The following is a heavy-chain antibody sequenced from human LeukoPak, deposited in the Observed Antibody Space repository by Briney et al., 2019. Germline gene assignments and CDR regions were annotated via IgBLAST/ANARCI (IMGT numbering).Heavy chain of an antibody. CDR1: GGSFSGYY. Sequence: SETLSLTCAVYGGSFSGYYWSWIRQPPGNGLEWIGEINHSGSTNYNPALKSRVTISVDTSKNQFSLKLSSVTAADTAVYYCARGREELVVPAYYFDYWGQGTLVTVSS. V-gene: IGHV4-34*01. D-gene: IGHD2-2*01. CDR3: ARGREELVVPAYYFDY. CDR2: INHSGST. J-gene: IGHJ4*02.